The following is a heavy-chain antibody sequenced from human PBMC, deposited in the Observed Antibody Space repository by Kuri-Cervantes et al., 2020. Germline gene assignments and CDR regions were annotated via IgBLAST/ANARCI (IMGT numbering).Heavy chain of an antibody. Sequence: SQTLSLTCAVYGGSFSGYYWSWIRQPPGKGLEWIGEISHSGSTNYNPSLKSRVTISVDTSKNQFSLKLSSVTAADTAVYYCARRNQVYSSGWYGSASSSMDVWGQGTTVTVSS. CDR1: GGSFSGYY. J-gene: IGHJ6*02. CDR2: ISHSGST. D-gene: IGHD6-19*01. V-gene: IGHV4-34*01. CDR3: ARRNQVYSSGWYGSASSSMDV.